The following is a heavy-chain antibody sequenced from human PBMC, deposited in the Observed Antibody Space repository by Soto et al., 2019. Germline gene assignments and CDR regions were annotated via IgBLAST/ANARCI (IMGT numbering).Heavy chain of an antibody. Sequence: SETLSLTCTVSGDSIMRDSYYWNWIRQHPGKGLEWIGYIYYSGTTAYNPSLKTRVTISPDTSKNQFSLNLSSVTAADTAVYYCARGIEGWYQGRYYYGMDVWGQGTTVTVSS. CDR1: GDSIMRDSYY. CDR2: IYYSGTT. CDR3: ARGIEGWYQGRYYYGMDV. D-gene: IGHD6-19*01. J-gene: IGHJ6*02. V-gene: IGHV4-31*03.